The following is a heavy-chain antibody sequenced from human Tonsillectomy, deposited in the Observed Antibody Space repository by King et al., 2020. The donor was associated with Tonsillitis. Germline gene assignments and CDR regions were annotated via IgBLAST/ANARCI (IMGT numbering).Heavy chain of an antibody. Sequence: EMQLVQSGGVVVQPGGSLRLSCAASGFTFDDYAMHWVRQAPGKGLEWVSLISWDGGSTYYADSVKGRFTISRDNSKNSLYLQMNSLRAEDTALYYCAKDKGRAAGHPTFGMDVWGQGTTVTVSS. CDR3: AKDKGRAAGHPTFGMDV. CDR1: GFTFDDYA. CDR2: ISWDGGST. D-gene: IGHD6-13*01. V-gene: IGHV3-43D*03. J-gene: IGHJ6*02.